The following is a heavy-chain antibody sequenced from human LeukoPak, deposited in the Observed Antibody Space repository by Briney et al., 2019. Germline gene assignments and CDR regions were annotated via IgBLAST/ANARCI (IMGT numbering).Heavy chain of an antibody. V-gene: IGHV1-2*02. D-gene: IGHD2-21*02. J-gene: IGHJ6*03. CDR1: GYTFTGYY. CDR2: INPNSGGT. CDR3: AKDIVVVTADYYYYYMDV. Sequence: ASVKVSCKASGYTFTGYYMHWVRQAPGQGLEWMGWINPNSGGTNYAQKFQGRVTMTRDTSISTAYMELSRLRSDDTAVYYCAKDIVVVTADYYYYYMDVWGKGTTVTVSS.